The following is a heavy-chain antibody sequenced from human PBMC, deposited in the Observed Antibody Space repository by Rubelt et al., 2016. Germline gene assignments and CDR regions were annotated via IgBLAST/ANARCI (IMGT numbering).Heavy chain of an antibody. CDR3: ARTEGPTTDVLDV. V-gene: IGHV2-70*01. CDR2: IDWDDDK. Sequence: QVALRESGPALVKPTQTLTLTCTFSGFSLTTVGMSVSWIRQAPGKALEWLAHIDWDDDKYYNPSLRSRLSVSKDTSKSQVGLTMSNVAPEDTDTDYCARTEGPTTDVLDVWGQGTMVSVSS. CDR1: GFSLTTVGMS. J-gene: IGHJ3*01. D-gene: IGHD1-26*01.